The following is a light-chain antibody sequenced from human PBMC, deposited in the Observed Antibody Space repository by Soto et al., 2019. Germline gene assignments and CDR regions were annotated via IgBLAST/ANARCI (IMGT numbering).Light chain of an antibody. CDR3: QQYGSSPPYT. CDR1: QSVSNNY. V-gene: IGKV3-20*01. Sequence: EVVLTQSPGTLSLSPGERATLSCRASQSVSNNYFAWYQQKPGQAPRLLIFGSSDRATGIPDRFSGSGSGTDFTLTISRLEPEDFAVYYWQQYGSSPPYTVGQGTKLEIK. CDR2: GSS. J-gene: IGKJ2*01.